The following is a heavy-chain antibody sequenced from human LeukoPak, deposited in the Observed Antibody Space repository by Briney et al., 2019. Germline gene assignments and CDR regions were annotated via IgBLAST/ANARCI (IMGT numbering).Heavy chain of an antibody. D-gene: IGHD1/OR15-1a*01. CDR2: IYCSGST. CDR3: ARKPIINNAWYYFDY. J-gene: IGHJ4*02. V-gene: IGHV4-59*12. Sequence: SETLSLTCTVSGGSISSYYWSWIRQPPGKGLEWIGYIYCSGSTNYNPSLKSRVTMSVDTSKNQFSLKLSSVTAADTAVYYCARKPIINNAWYYFDYWGQGTLVTVSS. CDR1: GGSISSYY.